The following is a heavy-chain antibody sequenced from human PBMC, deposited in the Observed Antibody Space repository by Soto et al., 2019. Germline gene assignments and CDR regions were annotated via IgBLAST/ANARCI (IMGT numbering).Heavy chain of an antibody. J-gene: IGHJ5*01. CDR3: AKGKISTTTYTSFDS. CDR1: GCTFSSYA. Sequence: PAGSLRHSGAAAGCTFSSYAMSWVRQAPGTGLELVSAISGSGGSTYYADYVTGRFTISKDNSKNTLYLQMKSLRAEDTAIYYCAKGKISTTTYTSFDSWGKGTLVTVSS. CDR2: ISGSGGST. V-gene: IGHV3-23*01. D-gene: IGHD1-26*01.